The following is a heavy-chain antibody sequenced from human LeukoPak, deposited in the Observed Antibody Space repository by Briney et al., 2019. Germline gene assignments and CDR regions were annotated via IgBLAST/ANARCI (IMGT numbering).Heavy chain of an antibody. CDR3: ARGSGAYYDILTGYSIGFRYFDY. V-gene: IGHV4-39*01. J-gene: IGHJ4*02. CDR1: GGSISSSIYY. CDR2: IYYSGST. D-gene: IGHD3-9*01. Sequence: SETLSLTCTVSGGSISSSIYYWGWIRQPPGKGLEWIGSIYYSGSTYYNPSLKSRVTISVDTSKNQFSLKLSSVTAADTAVYYCARGSGAYYDILTGYSIGFRYFDYWGQGTLVTVSS.